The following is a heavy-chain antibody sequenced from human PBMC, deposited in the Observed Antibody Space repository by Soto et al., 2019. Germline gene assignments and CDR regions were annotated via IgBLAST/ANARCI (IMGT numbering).Heavy chain of an antibody. J-gene: IGHJ5*02. D-gene: IGHD6-6*01. V-gene: IGHV5-10-1*01. CDR3: ARRHSSSSAADP. Sequence: GESLKISCQGFGYTLTSYWIIWVRQLPGKGLEWMGKIDPADSYTYYSPSFEGHVTISADKSSGTVYLQWNSLKASDTAMYYCARRHSSSSAADPWGQGTLVTVSS. CDR1: GYTLTSYW. CDR2: IDPADSYT.